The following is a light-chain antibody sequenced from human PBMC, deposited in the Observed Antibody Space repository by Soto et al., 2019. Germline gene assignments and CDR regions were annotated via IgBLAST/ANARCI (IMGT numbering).Light chain of an antibody. CDR3: SSYTSSNTLVT. CDR2: DVS. Sequence: QSVLTQPASVSGSPGQSITISCTGTSSDVGGYDYVSWYQHHPGKAPKLMIYDVSYRPSGVSNRFSGSKSGNTASLTISGLQAEDEADYYCSSYTSSNTLVTFGGGTQLTVL. J-gene: IGLJ2*01. V-gene: IGLV2-14*03. CDR1: SSDVGGYDY.